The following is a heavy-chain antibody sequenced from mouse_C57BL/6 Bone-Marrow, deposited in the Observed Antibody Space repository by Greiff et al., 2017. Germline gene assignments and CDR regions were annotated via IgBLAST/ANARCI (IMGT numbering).Heavy chain of an antibody. V-gene: IGHV1-61*01. CDR1: GYTFTSYW. D-gene: IGHD3-2*02. CDR3: ARGSLRLSWFAY. CDR2: IYPSDSET. J-gene: IGHJ3*01. Sequence: QVQLKQPGAELVRPGSSVKLSCKASGYTFTSYWMDWVKQRPGQGLEWIGNIYPSDSETHYNQKFKDKATLTVDKSSSTAYMQLSSLTSEDSAVXYCARGSLRLSWFAYWGQGTLVTVSA.